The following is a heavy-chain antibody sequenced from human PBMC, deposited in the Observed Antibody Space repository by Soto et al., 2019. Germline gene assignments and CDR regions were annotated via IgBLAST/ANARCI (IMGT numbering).Heavy chain of an antibody. CDR3: ARDPPNYPEYYDFWSGYYLDYYYYGMDV. J-gene: IGHJ6*02. D-gene: IGHD3-3*01. Sequence: GGSLRLSCAASGFTFSSYAMHWVRQAPGKGLEWVAVISYDGSNKYYADSVKGRFTISRDNSKNTLYLQMNSLRAEDTAVYYCARDPPNYPEYYDFWSGYYLDYYYYGMDVWGQGTTVTVSS. CDR1: GFTFSSYA. CDR2: ISYDGSNK. V-gene: IGHV3-30-3*01.